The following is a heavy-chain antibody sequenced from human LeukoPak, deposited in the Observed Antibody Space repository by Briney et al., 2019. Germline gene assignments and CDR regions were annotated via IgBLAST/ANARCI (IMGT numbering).Heavy chain of an antibody. CDR1: GINFSIAW. Sequence: GGSLRLSCAASGINFSIAWLTWVRQAPGKGLEWVGRIKSKKDGEITDYAAPVKGRFTISRDDSKDTLYLQMNSLKTEDTAVYFCSTGGGVLRFLGGQGTLVTVSS. J-gene: IGHJ4*02. CDR3: STGGGVLRFL. V-gene: IGHV3-15*01. CDR2: IKSKKDGEIT. D-gene: IGHD3-3*01.